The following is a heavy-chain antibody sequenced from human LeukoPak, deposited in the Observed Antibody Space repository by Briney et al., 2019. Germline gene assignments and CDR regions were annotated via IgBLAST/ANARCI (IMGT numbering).Heavy chain of an antibody. J-gene: IGHJ1*01. CDR1: GGSFSGYY. CDR2: ISHSGST. D-gene: IGHD3-22*01. V-gene: IGHV4-34*01. CDR3: AHSSDYQQY. Sequence: PSETLSLTCAVYGGSFSGYYWSWFRQPPGKGLEWIGEISHSGSTDYNPSLKSRVTISVDTSKNQVSLKLSSVTAADTAVYYCAHSSDYQQYWGQGTLVTVSS.